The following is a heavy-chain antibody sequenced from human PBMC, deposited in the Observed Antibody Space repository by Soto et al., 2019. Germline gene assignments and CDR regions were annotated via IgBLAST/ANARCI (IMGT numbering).Heavy chain of an antibody. Sequence: SETLSLTCTVSGGSISSGGYYWSWIRQHPGKGLEWIGYIYYSGSTYYNPSLKSRVTISVDTSKNQFSLKLSSVTAADTAVYYCARVSPDIVVVPAAHDVWGQGTLVTVSS. D-gene: IGHD2-2*01. J-gene: IGHJ4*02. CDR1: GGSISSGGYY. V-gene: IGHV4-31*03. CDR2: IYYSGST. CDR3: ARVSPDIVVVPAAHDV.